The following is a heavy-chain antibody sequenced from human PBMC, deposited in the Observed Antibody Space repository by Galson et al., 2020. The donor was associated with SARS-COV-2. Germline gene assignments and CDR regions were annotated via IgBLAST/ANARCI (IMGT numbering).Heavy chain of an antibody. D-gene: IGHD3-9*01. CDR2: IQLDGSKR. CDR3: ARGDTILKGYDDAFGN. CDR1: AFTFKTYG. Sequence: GESLKISCAASAFTFKTYGMHWVRQAPGKGLEWVAAIQLDGSKRYNAYSVKGRFTISRDNAKNTLYLQMHSLRAEDTGVYYCARGDTILKGYDDAFGNGGQGKMVIVSS. J-gene: IGHJ3*02. V-gene: IGHV3-33*08.